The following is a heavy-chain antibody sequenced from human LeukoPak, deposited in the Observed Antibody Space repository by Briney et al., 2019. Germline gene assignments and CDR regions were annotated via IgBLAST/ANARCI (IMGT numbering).Heavy chain of an antibody. Sequence: KPSETLSLTCAVSGYSISSGYYWGWIRQPPGKGLEWIGSIYHSGSTYYNPSLKSRVTISVDTSKNQFSLKLSSVTAADTAVYYCARAPRGYSYGFRNWFDPWGQGTLVTVSS. D-gene: IGHD5-18*01. V-gene: IGHV4-38-2*01. J-gene: IGHJ5*02. CDR3: ARAPRGYSYGFRNWFDP. CDR1: GYSISSGYY. CDR2: IYHSGST.